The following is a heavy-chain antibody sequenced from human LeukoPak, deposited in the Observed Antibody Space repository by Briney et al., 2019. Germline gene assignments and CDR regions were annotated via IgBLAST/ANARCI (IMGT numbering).Heavy chain of an antibody. J-gene: IGHJ4*02. CDR2: IRYDGSNE. CDR3: AKDGSDFWGDYNFDY. D-gene: IGHD3-3*01. Sequence: GGSLRLSCAASGFTFSSYGMHWVRQAPGKGLEWVAFIRYDGSNEYYADSVKGRFTISRDNSKNTLYLQMNSLRAEDTAVYYCAKDGSDFWGDYNFDYWGQGTLVTVSS. V-gene: IGHV3-30*02. CDR1: GFTFSSYG.